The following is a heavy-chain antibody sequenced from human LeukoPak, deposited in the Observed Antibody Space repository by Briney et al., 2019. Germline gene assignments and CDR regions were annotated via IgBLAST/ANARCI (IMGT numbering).Heavy chain of an antibody. J-gene: IGHJ4*02. V-gene: IGHV5-51*01. CDR1: GYSFITHC. CDR2: IHPGDSDT. CDR3: ARQGIAVAGYFDY. D-gene: IGHD6-19*01. Sequence: GECLKISCKCSGYSFITHCICWVRQRPGAGLEGMGIIHPGDSDTRYSPSFQGQVTISADKSISTAYLQWSSLKASDTAMYYCARQGIAVAGYFDYWGQGTLVTVSS.